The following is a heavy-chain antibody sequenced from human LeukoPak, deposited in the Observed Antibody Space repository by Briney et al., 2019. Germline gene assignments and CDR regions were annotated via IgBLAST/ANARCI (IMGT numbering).Heavy chain of an antibody. D-gene: IGHD6-13*01. Sequence: TGRSLRLSCAASGFTFSSYGMHWVRQAPGKGLEWVAVLSYDGSNKYYADSVEGRFTISRDNSKNTLYLQMNSLRAEDTAVYYCARDPIAAVRFDYWGQGTLVTVSS. V-gene: IGHV3-30*03. CDR1: GFTFSSYG. CDR2: LSYDGSNK. J-gene: IGHJ4*02. CDR3: ARDPIAAVRFDY.